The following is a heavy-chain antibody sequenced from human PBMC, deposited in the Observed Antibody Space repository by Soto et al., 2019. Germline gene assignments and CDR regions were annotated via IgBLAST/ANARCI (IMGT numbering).Heavy chain of an antibody. Sequence: QVQLVESGGGVVQPGRSLRLSCAASGFTFTSYAMHWVRQAPGKGLEWVAVISYDGSNKYYADSVKGRFTISRDNSKNTLYLQMNSLRAEDMAVYYCARGRQQLGYYYYGMDVWGQGTTVTVSS. J-gene: IGHJ6*02. CDR3: ARGRQQLGYYYYGMDV. V-gene: IGHV3-30-3*01. D-gene: IGHD6-13*01. CDR2: ISYDGSNK. CDR1: GFTFTSYA.